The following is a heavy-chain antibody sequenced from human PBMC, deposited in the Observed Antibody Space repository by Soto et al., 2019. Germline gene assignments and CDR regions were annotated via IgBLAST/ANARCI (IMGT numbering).Heavy chain of an antibody. CDR1: GFDASVNF. CDR2: INNAGTT. V-gene: IGHV3-66*01. CDR3: VRENYYYGMDV. J-gene: IGHJ6*02. Sequence: EVQLVESGGTLVQPGGSLKLSCAASGFDASVNFMTWVRQAPGKGLEWVTAINNAGTTFYADSVKGRFSISRVDSKNTLFLQMNSLRVEDTAMYYCVRENYYYGMDVWGQGTAVTVSS.